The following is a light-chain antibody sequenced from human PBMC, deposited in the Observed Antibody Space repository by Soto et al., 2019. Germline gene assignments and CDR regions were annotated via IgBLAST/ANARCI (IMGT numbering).Light chain of an antibody. J-gene: IGKJ1*01. V-gene: IGKV3-15*01. Sequence: EIVMTQSPATLSVSPGERATLSCRASQSVSSNLAWYQQKPGQAPRLLIYAASTRATGIPARFSGSGSGTEFTLTISSLPSEDFAVYYCQQYNNWPVFGQGTKVEIK. CDR1: QSVSSN. CDR3: QQYNNWPV. CDR2: AAS.